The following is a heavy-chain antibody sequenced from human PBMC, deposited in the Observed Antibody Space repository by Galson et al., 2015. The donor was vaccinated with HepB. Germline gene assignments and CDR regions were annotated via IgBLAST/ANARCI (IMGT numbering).Heavy chain of an antibody. J-gene: IGHJ6*03. CDR1: GDSVSSSSAA. CDR3: ARDRMAGTHHYYYYYMDV. V-gene: IGHV6-1*01. D-gene: IGHD6-19*01. CDR2: TYYRSKWYN. Sequence: CAISGDSVSSSSAAWNWIRQSPSRGLEWLGRTYYRSKWYNDYAVSVKSRITINPDTSKNQFSLQLNSVTPEDTAVYYCARDRMAGTHHYYYYYMDVWGKGTTVTVSS.